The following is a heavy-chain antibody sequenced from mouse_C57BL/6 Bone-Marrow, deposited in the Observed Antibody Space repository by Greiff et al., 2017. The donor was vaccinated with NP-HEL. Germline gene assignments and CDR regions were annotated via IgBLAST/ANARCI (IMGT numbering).Heavy chain of an antibody. CDR1: GFSLTSYG. Sequence: QVQLQQSGPGLVQPSQSLSITCTVSGFSLTSYGVHWVRQSPGKGLEWLGVIWRGGSTDYYAAFMSRLSITKDNSKSQVFFKMNSLQADDTAIYYCAKEVYDGYVGYYFGYWGQGTTLTVAS. V-gene: IGHV2-5*01. CDR3: AKEVYDGYVGYYFGY. CDR2: IWRGGST. J-gene: IGHJ2*01. D-gene: IGHD2-3*01.